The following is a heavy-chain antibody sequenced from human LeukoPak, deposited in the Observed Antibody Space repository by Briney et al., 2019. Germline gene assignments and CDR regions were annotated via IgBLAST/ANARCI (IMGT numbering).Heavy chain of an antibody. CDR1: GFTVSSNY. Sequence: GGSLRPSCAASGFTVSSNYMIWVRQAPGKGLEWVSVIYGGGGTFYADSVKDRFSISRDNSKNTLFLHMNSLRADDTAVYYCARGKSSSSFAFDIWGQGTMVTVSS. D-gene: IGHD6-6*01. CDR3: ARGKSSSSFAFDI. J-gene: IGHJ3*02. V-gene: IGHV3-53*01. CDR2: IYGGGGT.